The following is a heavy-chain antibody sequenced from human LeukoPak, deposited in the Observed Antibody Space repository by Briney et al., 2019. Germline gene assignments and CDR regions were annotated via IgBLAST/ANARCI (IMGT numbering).Heavy chain of an antibody. CDR1: GFTFSSYA. CDR2: ISYDGSNK. V-gene: IGHV3-30-3*01. J-gene: IGHJ4*02. Sequence: GGSLRLSCAASGFTFSSYAMHWVRQAPGKGLEWVAVISYDGSNKYYADSVKGRFTISRDNSKNTLYLQMNSLRAEDTAVYYCARVRGVYEAFDYWGQGTLVTVSS. D-gene: IGHD2-8*02. CDR3: ARVRGVYEAFDY.